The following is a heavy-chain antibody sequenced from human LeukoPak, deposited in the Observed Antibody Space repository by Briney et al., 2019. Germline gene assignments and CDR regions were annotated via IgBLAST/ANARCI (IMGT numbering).Heavy chain of an antibody. CDR1: GFTFTNYA. J-gene: IGHJ6*02. CDR2: ISGSGGST. D-gene: IGHD4-17*01. CDR3: AKTPSDYGDSYYYGMDV. V-gene: IGHV3-23*01. Sequence: PGGSLRLSCAASGFTFTNYAMTWVRQAPGKGLEWVSAISGSGGSTYYADSVKGRCTISRDNSKNTLYLQMNSLRAEDTAVYYCAKTPSDYGDSYYYGMDVWGQGTTVTVSS.